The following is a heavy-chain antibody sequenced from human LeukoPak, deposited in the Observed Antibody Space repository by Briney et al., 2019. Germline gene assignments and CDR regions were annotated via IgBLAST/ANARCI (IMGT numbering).Heavy chain of an antibody. J-gene: IGHJ4*02. D-gene: IGHD3-22*01. Sequence: GGSLRLSCAASGFTFSRYTIHWVRQAPGKGLEWVAVISSGGRKKYCADSVKGRLTISRDNSKNTLYMVTDSLRAEDTAVYYCAREGYYDSPHFDYWGQGTLVTVSS. CDR3: AREGYYDSPHFDY. CDR1: GFTFSRYT. V-gene: IGHV3-30*04. CDR2: ISSGGRKK.